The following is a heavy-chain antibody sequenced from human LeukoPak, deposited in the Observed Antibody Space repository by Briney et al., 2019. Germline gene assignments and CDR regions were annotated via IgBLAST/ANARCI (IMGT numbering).Heavy chain of an antibody. CDR3: ARDGLYSSSWDLDY. Sequence: GGSLRLSCAASGFTFSSYSMNWVRQAPGKGLEWVSSISSSSSYIYYADSVKGRFTISRDNAKNSLYLQMNSLRAEDPAVYYCARDGLYSSSWDLDYWGQGALVTVSS. J-gene: IGHJ4*02. D-gene: IGHD6-6*01. CDR2: ISSSSSYI. CDR1: GFTFSSYS. V-gene: IGHV3-21*01.